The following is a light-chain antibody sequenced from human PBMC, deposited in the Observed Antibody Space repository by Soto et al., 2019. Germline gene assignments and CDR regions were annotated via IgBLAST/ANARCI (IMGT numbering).Light chain of an antibody. CDR1: QSVSSTY. CDR3: QQYGSSPYT. J-gene: IGKJ2*01. Sequence: PGTLSLSPGERATLSCRASQSVSSTYLAWYQQKPGQAPRLLIYGTSSRATGIPDRFSGSGSGTDFTLTISRLEPEDFAVYYCQQYGSSPYTFGQGTKLEIK. CDR2: GTS. V-gene: IGKV3-20*01.